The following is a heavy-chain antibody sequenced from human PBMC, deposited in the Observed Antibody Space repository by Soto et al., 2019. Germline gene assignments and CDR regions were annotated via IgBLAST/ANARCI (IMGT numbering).Heavy chain of an antibody. CDR3: AREARYNYYFDY. D-gene: IGHD1-20*01. CDR1: GYSFSNFY. Sequence: GASVKVSCKASGYSFSNFYMHWVRQAPGQGLEWMGWINPDIGVTNYAQRFQGRVTITRDTSITTTYMELSSLRSDDTAVFYCAREARYNYYFDYWGQGTLVTVSS. CDR2: INPDIGVT. J-gene: IGHJ4*02. V-gene: IGHV1-2*02.